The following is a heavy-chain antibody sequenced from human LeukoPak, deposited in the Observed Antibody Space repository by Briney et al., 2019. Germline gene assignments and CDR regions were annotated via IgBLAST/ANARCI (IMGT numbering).Heavy chain of an antibody. D-gene: IGHD2-8*01. J-gene: IGHJ5*02. CDR2: IYYSGST. CDR3: ARAVYGGIVLMWRFDP. V-gene: IGHV4-59*01. Sequence: PSETLSLTCTVPGGSISSYYWSWIRQPPGKGLEWIGYIYYSGSTNYNPSLKSRVTISVDTSKNQFSLKLSSVTAADTAVYYCARAVYGGIVLMWRFDPWGQGTLVTVSS. CDR1: GGSISSYY.